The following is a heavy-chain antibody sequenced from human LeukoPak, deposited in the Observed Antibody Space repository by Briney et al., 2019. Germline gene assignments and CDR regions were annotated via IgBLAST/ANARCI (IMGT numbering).Heavy chain of an antibody. CDR1: GFTFSNAW. J-gene: IGHJ4*02. CDR3: TTDPGFLEWLYY. D-gene: IGHD3-3*01. V-gene: IGHV3-15*07. Sequence: KAGVSLRLSCAASGFTFSNAWMNWVRQAPGKGLEWVGRIKSKTDGGTTDYAAPVKGRFTISRDDSKNTLYLQMSSLKTEDTAVYYCTTDPGFLEWLYYWGQGTLDTVSS. CDR2: IKSKTDGGTT.